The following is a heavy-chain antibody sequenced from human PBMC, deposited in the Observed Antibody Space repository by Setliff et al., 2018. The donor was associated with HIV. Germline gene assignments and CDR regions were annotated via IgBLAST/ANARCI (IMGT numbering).Heavy chain of an antibody. D-gene: IGHD1-1*01. J-gene: IGHJ3*02. CDR1: GYKFTSYW. CDR3: AREMRTIEGGALDI. V-gene: IGHV5-51*01. Sequence: PGESLKISCKDSGYKFTSYWVGWVRQMPGRGLEWMGFINPSTSEVRYRPSLQGQVTMSVDKSISTAFLQWSSLKPSDTAMYYCAREMRTIEGGALDIWGQGTLVTVSS. CDR2: INPSTSEV.